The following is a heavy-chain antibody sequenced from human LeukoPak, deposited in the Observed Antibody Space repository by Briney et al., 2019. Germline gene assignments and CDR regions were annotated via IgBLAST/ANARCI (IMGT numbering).Heavy chain of an antibody. J-gene: IGHJ4*02. CDR1: GGTFSSYA. Sequence: ASVKVSCKASGGTFSSYAISWVRQAPGQGLEWMGGIIPIFGTANYAQKFQGRVTITADESTSTAYMELSSLRSEDTAVYYCAAGRGDTAMVEWGQGTLVTVSS. D-gene: IGHD5-18*01. V-gene: IGHV1-69*01. CDR3: AAGRGDTAMVE. CDR2: IIPIFGTA.